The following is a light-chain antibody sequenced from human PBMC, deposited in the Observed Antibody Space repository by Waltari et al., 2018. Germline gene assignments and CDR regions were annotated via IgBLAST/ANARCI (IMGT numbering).Light chain of an antibody. J-gene: IGLJ3*02. CDR2: DVS. CDR3: SSYTSSNTWV. Sequence: QSALTQPASVSGSPGQSITISCTGTSTDVGGYHYVSWYQQHPGKAPKLMIYDVSELPSGVSNHFSGSKSGNTASLTISGLQAEDEADYYCSSYTSSNTWVFGGGTKLTVL. CDR1: STDVGGYHY. V-gene: IGLV2-14*01.